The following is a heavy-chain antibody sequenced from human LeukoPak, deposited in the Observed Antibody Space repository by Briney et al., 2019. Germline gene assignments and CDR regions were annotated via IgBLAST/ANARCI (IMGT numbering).Heavy chain of an antibody. Sequence: SETLSLTCAVYGGSFSGYYWSLIRQPPGKGLEWIGEINHSGSTNYNPSLKSRVTISVDTSKNQFSLKLSSVTAADTAVYYCASHDFWSGYLGGAFDIWGQGTMVTVSS. CDR3: ASHDFWSGYLGGAFDI. V-gene: IGHV4-34*01. CDR1: GGSFSGYY. CDR2: INHSGST. D-gene: IGHD3-3*01. J-gene: IGHJ3*02.